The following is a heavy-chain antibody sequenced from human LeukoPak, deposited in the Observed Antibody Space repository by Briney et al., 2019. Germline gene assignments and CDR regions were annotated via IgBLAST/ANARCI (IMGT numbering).Heavy chain of an antibody. CDR2: MNPNSGNT. CDR3: ARAGGIAGAEVFDY. CDR1: GYTFTSYD. Sequence: VASVKVSCKASGYTFTSYDINWVRQATGQGLEWMGWMNPNSGNTNYAQKFQGRVTMTRDTSISTAYMELSRLRSDDTAVYYCARAGGIAGAEVFDYWGRGTLVTVSS. J-gene: IGHJ4*02. V-gene: IGHV1-8*01. D-gene: IGHD6-13*01.